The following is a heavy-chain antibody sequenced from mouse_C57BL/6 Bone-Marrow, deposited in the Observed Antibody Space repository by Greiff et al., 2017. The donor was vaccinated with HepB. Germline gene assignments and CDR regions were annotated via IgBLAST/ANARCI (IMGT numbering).Heavy chain of an antibody. CDR1: GYTFTSYW. CDR3: ARRAPYGNYEAWFAY. CDR2: IDPNSGGT. Sequence: VQLQQPGAELVKPGASVKLSCKASGYTFTSYWMHWVKQRPGRGLEWIGRIDPNSGGTKYNEKFKSKATLTVDKPSSTAYMQLSSRTSEDSAVYYCARRAPYGNYEAWFAYWGQGTLVTVSA. D-gene: IGHD2-10*02. J-gene: IGHJ3*01. V-gene: IGHV1-72*01.